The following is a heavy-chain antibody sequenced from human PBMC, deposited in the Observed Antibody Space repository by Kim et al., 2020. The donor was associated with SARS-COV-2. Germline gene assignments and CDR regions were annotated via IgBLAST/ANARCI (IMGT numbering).Heavy chain of an antibody. J-gene: IGHJ3*02. CDR2: IRASGATT. V-gene: IGHV3-23*01. CDR3: ARGPYCGGSTCYTVGAFDI. D-gene: IGHD2-2*02. Sequence: RKGLEGVSSIRASGATTFYAVSMKDRFTISRGNSRNTRYLQVSSLRGEDTAVYSCARGPYCGGSTCYTVGAFDIWGHGTMVTVSS.